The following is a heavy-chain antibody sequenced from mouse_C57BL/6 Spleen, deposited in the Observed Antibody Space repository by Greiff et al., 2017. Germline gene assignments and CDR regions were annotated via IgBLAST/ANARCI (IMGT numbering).Heavy chain of an antibody. V-gene: IGHV5-4*01. J-gene: IGHJ2*01. CDR3: ARDSSGYPYFDY. Sequence: EVKLVESGGGLVKPGGSLKLSCAASGFTFSSYAMPWVRQTPGKRLEWVATISDGGSYTYYPDNVKGRFTISRDNSKNYLYLQMSHLKSEDTAMYYCARDSSGYPYFDYWGQGTTLTVSS. CDR1: GFTFSSYA. D-gene: IGHD3-2*02. CDR2: ISDGGSYT.